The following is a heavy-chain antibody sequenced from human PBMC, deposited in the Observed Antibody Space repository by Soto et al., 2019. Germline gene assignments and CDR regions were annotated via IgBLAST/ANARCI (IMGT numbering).Heavy chain of an antibody. Sequence: QVHLVQSGAEVKKPGASVKVSCKGSGYAFTTYGITWVRQAPGQGLEWMGWISAHNGNTNYAQKLQGRVTVTRDTSPSTAYRELRSLRSGDTAVYYCARGRYGDYGGQGALVTVSS. CDR3: ARGRYGDY. J-gene: IGHJ4*02. V-gene: IGHV1-18*01. CDR1: GYAFTTYG. D-gene: IGHD1-1*01. CDR2: ISAHNGNT.